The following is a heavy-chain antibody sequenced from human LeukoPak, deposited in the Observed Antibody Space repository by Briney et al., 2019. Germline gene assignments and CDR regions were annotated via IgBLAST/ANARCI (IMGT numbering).Heavy chain of an antibody. V-gene: IGHV3-23*01. CDR3: AKCSGGSCYSPFDY. Sequence: PGGSLRLSCAASGFTFSSYSMNWVRQAPGKGLEWVSAISGSGGSTYYADSVKGRFTISRDNSKNTLYLQMNSLGAEDTAVYYCAKCSGGSCYSPFDYWGQGTLVTVSS. J-gene: IGHJ4*02. CDR1: GFTFSSYS. D-gene: IGHD2-15*01. CDR2: ISGSGGST.